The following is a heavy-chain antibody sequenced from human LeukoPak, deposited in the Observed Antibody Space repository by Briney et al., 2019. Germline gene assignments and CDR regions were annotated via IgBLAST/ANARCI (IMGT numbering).Heavy chain of an antibody. CDR1: GGSIIGSTSY. V-gene: IGHV4-39*07. CDR2: INYSGST. D-gene: IGHD6-13*01. Sequence: PSETLSLTCTVSGGSIIGSTSYWGWIRQPPGKGLDWIGIINYSGSTYYNPSLKSRVTISVDTSKNQFSLKLSSVTAADTAVYYCARGYSSSWHGDWFDPWGQGTLVTVSS. J-gene: IGHJ5*02. CDR3: ARGYSSSWHGDWFDP.